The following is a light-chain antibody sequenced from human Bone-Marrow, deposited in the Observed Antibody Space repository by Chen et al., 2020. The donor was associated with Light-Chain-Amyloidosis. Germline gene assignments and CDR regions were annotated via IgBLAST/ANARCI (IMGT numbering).Light chain of an antibody. CDR2: QDN. J-gene: IGLJ3*02. V-gene: IGLV3-25*03. CDR1: ALPKQY. CDR3: RSTDSTATYGV. Sequence: SYELTQPPSVSVSPGQTARITCSGDALPKQYVYWFQQKPGQAPVLVMYQDNDRPSGIPERFSGSSSGTTVTLTISRVQTEGEADYYCRSTDSTATYGVFGVGSHLTVL.